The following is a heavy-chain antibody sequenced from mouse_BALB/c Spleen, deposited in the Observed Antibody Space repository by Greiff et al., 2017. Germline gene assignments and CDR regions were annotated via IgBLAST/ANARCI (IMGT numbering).Heavy chain of an antibody. CDR1: GFNIKDYY. V-gene: IGHV14-4*02. Sequence: VQLKESGAELVRSGASVKLSCTASGFNIKDYYMHWVKQRPEQGLEWIGWIDPENGDTEYAPKFQGKATMTADTSSNTAYLQLSSLTSEDTAVYYCNARIIGAMDYWGQGTSVTVSS. CDR2: IDPENGDT. J-gene: IGHJ4*01. D-gene: IGHD1-1*01. CDR3: NARIIGAMDY.